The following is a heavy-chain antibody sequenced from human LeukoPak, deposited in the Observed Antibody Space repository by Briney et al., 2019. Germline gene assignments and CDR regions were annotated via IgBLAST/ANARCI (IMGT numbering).Heavy chain of an antibody. CDR3: TRDRLLDFSGSGNPTYFDY. CDR1: GYTFTSYG. J-gene: IGHJ4*02. V-gene: IGHV1-18*01. Sequence: ASVKVSCEASGYTFTSYGLSWVRQAPGQGLEWMGWISAYNANTNYAPRLQGRVTMTTDTFTSTAYMELRSLRSDDTAVYYCTRDRLLDFSGSGNPTYFDYWGQGTLVTVSS. CDR2: ISAYNANT. D-gene: IGHD3-10*01.